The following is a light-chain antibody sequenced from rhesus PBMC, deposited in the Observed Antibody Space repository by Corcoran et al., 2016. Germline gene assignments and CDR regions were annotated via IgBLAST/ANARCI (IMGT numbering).Light chain of an antibody. Sequence: DIQMTQSPSSLSASVGDRVTITCRASENVNNYLNWYQQKPGKAPKLLIYKASTLQSGVPSRFSGRGSGTDYTFTISSLQPEDVATYYCQHGYGTPYSFGQGTKVEIK. CDR3: QHGYGTPYS. CDR2: KAS. V-gene: IGKV1-74*01. J-gene: IGKJ2*01. CDR1: ENVNNY.